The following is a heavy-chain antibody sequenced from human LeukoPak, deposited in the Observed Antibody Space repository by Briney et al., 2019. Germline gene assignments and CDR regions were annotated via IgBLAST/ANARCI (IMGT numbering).Heavy chain of an antibody. V-gene: IGHV4-31*03. J-gene: IGHJ4*02. CDR3: ARVLTTFGVVEI. Sequence: SETLSLTCTVSGGSISSGGYYWSWIRQHPGKGLEWIGYIYYSGSTYYNPSLKSRVTISVDTSKNQFSLKLSSVTAADTAVYYCARVLTTFGVVEIWGQGTQVTVSS. D-gene: IGHD3-3*01. CDR2: IYYSGST. CDR1: GGSISSGGYY.